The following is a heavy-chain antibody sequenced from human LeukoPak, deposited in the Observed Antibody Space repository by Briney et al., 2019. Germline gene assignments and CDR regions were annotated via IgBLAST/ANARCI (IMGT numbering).Heavy chain of an antibody. CDR1: GYIFTSYW. Sequence: GESLKISWKGSGYIFTSYWIGWGRQLPGKGLGWMGIIYPGDSGTRYSPSFQGQVTISADKSLSPAYLKWSSLKASDTAMYYCARLGGNSGYDWGTYFDYWGQGTLVTVSS. CDR3: ARLGGNSGYDWGTYFDY. CDR2: IYPGDSGT. D-gene: IGHD5-12*01. V-gene: IGHV5-51*01. J-gene: IGHJ4*02.